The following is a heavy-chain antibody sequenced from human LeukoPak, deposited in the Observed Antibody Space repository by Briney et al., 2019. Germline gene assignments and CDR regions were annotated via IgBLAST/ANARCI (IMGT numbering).Heavy chain of an antibody. CDR2: IYYSGST. V-gene: IGHV4-30-4*01. CDR1: GGSISSGDYY. D-gene: IGHD3-10*01. Sequence: PSETLSLTCTVSGGSISSGDYYWSWIRQPPGKGLEWIGYIYYSGSTYYNPSLKSRVTISVDTSKHQFSLKLSSVTAADTAVYYCARGDTMVRGVFDYWGQGTLVTVSS. CDR3: ARGDTMVRGVFDY. J-gene: IGHJ4*02.